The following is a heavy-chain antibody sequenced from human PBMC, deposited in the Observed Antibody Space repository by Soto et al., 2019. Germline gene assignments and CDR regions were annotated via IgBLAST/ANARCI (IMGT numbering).Heavy chain of an antibody. CDR2: INAGNGKT. D-gene: IGHD6-6*01. Sequence: QVQLVQSGAEVKKPGASVDVSCKACGDTFTDYAMHWVRQAPGQRIEWMGWINAGNGKTKYSQNFQGRVTVTRDTSASTTYIQLRSLTSEDTAVYYCARGRSTQAPADYYLDYWGQGTLVTVST. J-gene: IGHJ4*02. V-gene: IGHV1-3*01. CDR1: GDTFTDYA. CDR3: ARGRSTQAPADYYLDY.